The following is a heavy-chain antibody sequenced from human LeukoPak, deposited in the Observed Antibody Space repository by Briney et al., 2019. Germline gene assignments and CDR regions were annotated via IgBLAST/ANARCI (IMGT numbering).Heavy chain of an antibody. Sequence: MPSETLSLTCAVYGGSFSGYYWSWIRQPPGKGLEWIGSIYYSGSTYYNPSLKSRVTISVDTSKNQFSLKLSSVTAADTAVYYCARQTYYDILTGSLGDFDYWGQGTLVTVSS. J-gene: IGHJ4*02. CDR3: ARQTYYDILTGSLGDFDY. V-gene: IGHV4-34*01. D-gene: IGHD3-9*01. CDR1: GGSFSGYY. CDR2: IYYSGST.